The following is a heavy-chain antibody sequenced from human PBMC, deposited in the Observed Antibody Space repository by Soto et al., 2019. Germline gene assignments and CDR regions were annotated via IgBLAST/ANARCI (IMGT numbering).Heavy chain of an antibody. CDR2: MYPNSGNT. J-gene: IGHJ4*02. CDR3: ARGRVNDLVADY. CDR1: GYTFTRYD. Sequence: QVQLVQSGAEVKKPGASVKVSCKASGYTFTRYDINWVRQATGQGLEWMGWMYPNSGNTGYAQKFQGRVTMTRNTSISTAYMELSSLRSEDTAVYYCARGRVNDLVADYWGQGTLVTVSS. V-gene: IGHV1-8*01. D-gene: IGHD1-1*01.